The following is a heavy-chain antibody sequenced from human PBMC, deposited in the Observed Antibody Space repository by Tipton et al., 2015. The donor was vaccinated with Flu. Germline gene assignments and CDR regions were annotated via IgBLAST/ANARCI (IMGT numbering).Heavy chain of an antibody. D-gene: IGHD3-10*01. Sequence: LRLSCSVSGGSISSYYWSWIRQSPGKGLEWIGYIYYSGSTNYNPSLKSRVTISVDTSKNQFSLKLSSVTAADTAVYHCARASSGPPRSHFDYWGQGTLVTVSS. CDR2: IYYSGST. CDR3: ARASSGPPRSHFDY. J-gene: IGHJ4*02. CDR1: GGSISSYY. V-gene: IGHV4-59*01.